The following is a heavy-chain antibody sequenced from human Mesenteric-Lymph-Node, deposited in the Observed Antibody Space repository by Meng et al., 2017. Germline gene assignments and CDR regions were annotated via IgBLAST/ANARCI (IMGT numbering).Heavy chain of an antibody. D-gene: IGHD3-16*02. J-gene: IGHJ4*02. Sequence: GESLKISCAASGLTFSSYEMNWVRQAPGKGLEWVSNISSSGSTIYYADSVKGRFTISRDNAKNSLYLQMNSLRAEDTAVYYCARGDYVWGTYRQYYFDYWGQGTLVTVSS. CDR2: ISSSGSTI. CDR3: ARGDYVWGTYRQYYFDY. CDR1: GLTFSSYE. V-gene: IGHV3-48*03.